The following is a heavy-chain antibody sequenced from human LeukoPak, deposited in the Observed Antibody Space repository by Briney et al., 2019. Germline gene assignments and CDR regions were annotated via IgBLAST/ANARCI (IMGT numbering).Heavy chain of an antibody. D-gene: IGHD3-3*01. J-gene: IGHJ4*02. Sequence: GGSLRLSCAASGFTFSSYAMSWVRQAPGKGLEWVSAISGSGGSTYYADSVKGRFTISRDNSKNTLYLQMNSLRAEDTAVYYCTKTHTAGYYDFWSGYYPFDYWGQGTLVTVSS. CDR1: GFTFSSYA. CDR2: ISGSGGST. CDR3: TKTHTAGYYDFWSGYYPFDY. V-gene: IGHV3-23*01.